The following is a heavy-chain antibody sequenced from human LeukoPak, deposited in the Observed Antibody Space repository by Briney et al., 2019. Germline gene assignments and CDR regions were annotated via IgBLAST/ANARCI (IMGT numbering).Heavy chain of an antibody. Sequence: GGSLRLSCAASGFTFDNYRMSWVRQAPGKGLEWVSTVNADGGNTYYADSVKGRFTISGDNSKSTPILQMNSLRVEDTALYYCTKRVKYGGTWDHFADWGQGTLVTVSS. CDR1: GFTFDNYR. D-gene: IGHD1-26*01. V-gene: IGHV3-23*01. CDR3: TKRVKYGGTWDHFAD. CDR2: VNADGGNT. J-gene: IGHJ4*02.